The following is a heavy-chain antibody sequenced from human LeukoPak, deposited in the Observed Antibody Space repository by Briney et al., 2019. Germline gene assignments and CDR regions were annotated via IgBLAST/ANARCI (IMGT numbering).Heavy chain of an antibody. V-gene: IGHV3-53*01. D-gene: IGHD2-15*01. Sequence: GGSLRLSCAASGFTVSSNYMSWVRQAPGKGLEWVSVIYSGGSTYYADSVKGRFTISRDNSKNTLYLQMNSLRAEDTAVYYCAKSIVPSYYYGMDVWGQGTTVTVSS. CDR2: IYSGGST. CDR3: AKSIVPSYYYGMDV. CDR1: GFTVSSNY. J-gene: IGHJ6*02.